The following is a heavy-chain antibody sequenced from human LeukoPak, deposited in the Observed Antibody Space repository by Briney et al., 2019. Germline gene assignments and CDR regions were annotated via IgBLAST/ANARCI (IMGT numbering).Heavy chain of an antibody. V-gene: IGHV3-23*01. CDR3: AKRGVVIRAVLVVGFHKEAYYFDS. J-gene: IGHJ4*02. Sequence: GGALRLSCVVSGITLSNYGMSWVRQAPGKGLEWVAGISDRGGSTNYADSVKGRFTISRDNPKNTLYLPMNSLRSEDTAVYFCAKRGVVIRAVLVVGFHKEAYYFDSWGQGALVTVSS. CDR1: GITLSNYG. D-gene: IGHD2-15*01. CDR2: ISDRGGST.